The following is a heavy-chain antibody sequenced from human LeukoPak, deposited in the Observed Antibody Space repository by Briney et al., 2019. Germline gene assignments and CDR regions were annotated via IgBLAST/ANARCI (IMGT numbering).Heavy chain of an antibody. D-gene: IGHD3-3*01. Sequence: GGSLRFSCAASGFTFSNAWMSWVRQAPGKGLEWVGRIKSKTDGGTTDYAAPVKGRFTISRDDSKNTLYLQMNSLKTEDTAVYYCTTEKGLTIFGVVDYWGQGTLVTVSS. CDR3: TTEKGLTIFGVVDY. CDR2: IKSKTDGGTT. CDR1: GFTFSNAW. V-gene: IGHV3-15*01. J-gene: IGHJ4*02.